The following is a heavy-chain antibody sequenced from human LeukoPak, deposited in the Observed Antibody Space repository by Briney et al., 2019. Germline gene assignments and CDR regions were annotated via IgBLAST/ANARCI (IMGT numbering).Heavy chain of an antibody. V-gene: IGHV4-34*01. Sequence: SETLSLTCAVYGGSFSGYYWSWIRQPPGKGLEWIGEINHSGSTNYNPSLKSRVTISVDTSKNQFSLKLSSVTAADTAVYYCATCDYSGSSGYYCDAFDIWGQGTMVTVSS. CDR1: GGSFSGYY. CDR2: INHSGST. CDR3: ATCDYSGSSGYYCDAFDI. J-gene: IGHJ3*02. D-gene: IGHD3-22*01.